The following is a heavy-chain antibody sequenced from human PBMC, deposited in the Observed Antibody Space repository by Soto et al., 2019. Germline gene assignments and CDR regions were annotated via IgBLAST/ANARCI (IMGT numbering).Heavy chain of an antibody. J-gene: IGHJ5*02. D-gene: IGHD2-21*02. CDR2: IYTSGST. CDR1: GDSFSSYY. V-gene: IGHV4-4*07. Sequence: KPSETLSLTCTVSGDSFSSYYWSWIRQPAGEGLEWIGRIYTSGSTNYNPSLKSRVTMSVDTSKNQFSLKLSSVTAADTAVYYCVREKAVTSTGWFDPWGQGTRGTVSS. CDR3: VREKAVTSTGWFDP.